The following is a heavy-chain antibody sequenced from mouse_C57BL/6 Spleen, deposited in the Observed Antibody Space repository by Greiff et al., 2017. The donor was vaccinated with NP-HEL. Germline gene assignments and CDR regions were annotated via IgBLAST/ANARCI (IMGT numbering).Heavy chain of an antibody. D-gene: IGHD2-3*01. J-gene: IGHJ4*01. CDR3: ARAPLLHYAMDC. CDR1: GFNIKDYY. V-gene: IGHV14-2*01. Sequence: EVQLVESGAELVKPGASVKLSCTASGFNIKDYYMHWVKQRTEQGLEWIGRLDPEDGETQYAPKFQGKATITADTSTNTADLQLSSLTSEDTAVYYCARAPLLHYAMDCWGQGTSVTVSS. CDR2: LDPEDGET.